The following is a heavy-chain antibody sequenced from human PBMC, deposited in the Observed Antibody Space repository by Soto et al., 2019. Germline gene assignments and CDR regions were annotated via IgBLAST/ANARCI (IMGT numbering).Heavy chain of an antibody. CDR3: AHIPNYYQYDWFDP. V-gene: IGHV2-5*02. Sequence: ESGPTLVKPTQTLTLTCTFSGFSLTTRGVGVGWIRQPPGKALECLALIYWDDDKRYSPSLQSRLSITKDTSKNQVVLTMTNVDPVDTATYYCAHIPNYYQYDWFDPWGQGTLVSVSS. CDR1: GFSLTTRGVG. CDR2: IYWDDDK. J-gene: IGHJ5*02. D-gene: IGHD3-16*01.